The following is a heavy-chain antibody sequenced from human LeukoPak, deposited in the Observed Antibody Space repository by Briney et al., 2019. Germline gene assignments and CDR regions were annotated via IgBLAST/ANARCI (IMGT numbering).Heavy chain of an antibody. CDR2: IYYRGTT. V-gene: IGHV4-59*03. D-gene: IGHD3-10*01. Sequence: PSETLSLTCTVSGGSINDYYWNWLRQPPGKGLEWIGFIYYRGTTNNNPSLKSRVTTSIDTSKKQFSLNLCSVTAADTAIYYCAGVFSGRRPFELWGQGILVTVSS. CDR1: GGSINDYY. J-gene: IGHJ4*02. CDR3: AGVFSGRRPFEL.